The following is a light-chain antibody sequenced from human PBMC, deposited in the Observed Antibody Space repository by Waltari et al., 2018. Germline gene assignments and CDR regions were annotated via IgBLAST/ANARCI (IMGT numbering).Light chain of an antibody. J-gene: IGKJ5*01. CDR2: WAS. CDR3: QQYFISPPT. Sequence: SFLDPSKKRRYLAWYQQKPGQAPKLIIHWASTREFGVPDRFSGSGSPTDFTLTISSLQAEDVTVYFCQQYFISPPTFGQGTRLEI. V-gene: IGKV4-1*01. CDR1: SFLDPSKKRRY.